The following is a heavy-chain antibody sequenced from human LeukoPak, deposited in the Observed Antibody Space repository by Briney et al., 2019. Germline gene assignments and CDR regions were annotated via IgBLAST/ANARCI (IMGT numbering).Heavy chain of an antibody. V-gene: IGHV4-34*01. CDR1: GGSFCGYY. Sequence: PSETLSLTCAVYGGSFCGYYWSWIRQPPGKGLEWIGEINHSGSTNYNPSLKSRVTISVDTSKNQFSLKLSSVTAADTAVYYCARLLYCSSTSCYEGWFDPWGQGTLVTVSS. CDR2: INHSGST. J-gene: IGHJ5*02. CDR3: ARLLYCSSTSCYEGWFDP. D-gene: IGHD2-2*01.